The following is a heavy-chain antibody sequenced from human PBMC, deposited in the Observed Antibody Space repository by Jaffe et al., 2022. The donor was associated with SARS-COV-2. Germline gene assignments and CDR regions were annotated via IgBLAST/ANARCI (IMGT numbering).Heavy chain of an antibody. Sequence: QVQLVQSGAEVKKPGASVKVSCKTSGYTFAPYDIYTSYDINWVRQAPGQGLEWMGWMNPTSSNTGSAQKFQGRVTMTRDTSISTAYMELSSLTSEDTAVYYCARAARGRTPGKTVDYSYHFDYWGQGALVTVSS. CDR2: MNPTSSNT. V-gene: IGHV1-8*01. D-gene: IGHD3-22*01. CDR3: ARAARGRTPGKTVDYSYHFDY. J-gene: IGHJ4*02. CDR1: GYTFAPYDIYTSYD.